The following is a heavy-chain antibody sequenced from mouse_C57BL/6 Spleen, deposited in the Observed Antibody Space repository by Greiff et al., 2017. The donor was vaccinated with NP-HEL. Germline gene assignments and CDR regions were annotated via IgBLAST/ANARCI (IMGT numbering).Heavy chain of an antibody. CDR2: ISDGGSYT. V-gene: IGHV5-4*03. J-gene: IGHJ2*01. D-gene: IGHD1-1*01. CDR3: ARGRSSYHY. CDR1: GFTFSSYA. Sequence: DVKLVESGGGLVKPGGSLKLSCAASGFTFSSYAMSWVRQTPEKRLEWVATISDGGSYTYYPDNVKGRFTISRDNAKNNLYLQMSHLKSEDTAMYYCARGRSSYHYWGQGTTLTVSS.